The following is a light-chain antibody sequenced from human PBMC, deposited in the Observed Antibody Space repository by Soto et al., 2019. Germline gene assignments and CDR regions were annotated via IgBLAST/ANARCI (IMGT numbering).Light chain of an antibody. CDR3: QSYDSSLSGSVV. J-gene: IGLJ2*01. Sequence: QSALTQPPSVSGDPGQRVTISCTGSSSNIGAGYDVHWYQQLPGTAPKLLIYGNSNRPSGVPDRFSGSKSGTSASLAITGLQAEDEADYYCQSYDSSLSGSVVFGGGTKLTVL. CDR1: SSNIGAGYD. V-gene: IGLV1-40*01. CDR2: GNS.